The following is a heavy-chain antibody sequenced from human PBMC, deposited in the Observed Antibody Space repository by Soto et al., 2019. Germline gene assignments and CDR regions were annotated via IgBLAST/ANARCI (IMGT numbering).Heavy chain of an antibody. V-gene: IGHV4-61*01. D-gene: IGHD4-17*01. CDR1: GGSVSSGSYY. Sequence: ETLSLTCTVSGGSVSSGSYYWSWIRQPPGKGLEWIGYIYYSGSTNYNPSLKSRVTISVDTSKNQFSLKLSSVTAADTAVYYCARVDYGDYVGGYYYYYYGMDVWGQGTTVTVSS. J-gene: IGHJ6*02. CDR2: IYYSGST. CDR3: ARVDYGDYVGGYYYYYYGMDV.